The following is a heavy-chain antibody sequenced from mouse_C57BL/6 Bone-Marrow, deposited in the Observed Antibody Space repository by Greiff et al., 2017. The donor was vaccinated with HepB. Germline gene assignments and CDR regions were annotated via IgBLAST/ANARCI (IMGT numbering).Heavy chain of an antibody. J-gene: IGHJ2*01. CDR3: ARFTTVVATDYLDY. D-gene: IGHD1-1*01. V-gene: IGHV1-69*01. CDR1: GYTFTSYW. CDR2: IDPSDSYT. Sequence: VQLQQPGAELVMPGASVKLSCKASGYTFTSYWMHWVKQRPGQGLEWIGEIDPSDSYTNYNQKFKGKSTLTVDKSSSTAYMQLSSLTSEDSAVYYCARFTTVVATDYLDYWGQGTTLTVSS.